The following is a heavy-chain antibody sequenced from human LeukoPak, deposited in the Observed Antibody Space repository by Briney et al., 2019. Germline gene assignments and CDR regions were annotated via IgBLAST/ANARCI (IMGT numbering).Heavy chain of an antibody. CDR2: IYPGDSDT. D-gene: IGHD2-21*01. CDR3: AAHSSVVLPPDAFDI. V-gene: IGHV5-51*01. CDR1: GYSFTSYW. Sequence: GESLKITCKGSGYSFTSYWIGWVRQMPGKGLEWMGIIYPGDSDTRYSPSFQGQVTISADKSISTAYLQWSSLKASDTAMYYCAAHSSVVLPPDAFDIWGQGTMVTVSS. J-gene: IGHJ3*02.